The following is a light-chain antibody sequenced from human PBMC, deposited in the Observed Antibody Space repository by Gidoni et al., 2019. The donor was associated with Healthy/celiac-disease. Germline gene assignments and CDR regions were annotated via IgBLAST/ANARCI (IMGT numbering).Light chain of an antibody. CDR2: DDS. Sequence: SYVLTQPPSVSVSPGQTARITWGGNNMGSKSVHWYQQKPGQAPVLVVYDDSDRPSGIPERFSGSNSGNTATLTISRVEAGDEADYYCQVWDSSSDHPGVFGTGTKVTVL. CDR1: NMGSKS. CDR3: QVWDSSSDHPGV. V-gene: IGLV3-21*02. J-gene: IGLJ1*01.